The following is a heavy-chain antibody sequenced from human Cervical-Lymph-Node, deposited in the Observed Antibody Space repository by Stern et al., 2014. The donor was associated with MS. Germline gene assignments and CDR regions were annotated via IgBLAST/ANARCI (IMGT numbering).Heavy chain of an antibody. CDR1: GYTFTSYR. J-gene: IGHJ3*02. CDR3: ARGLLGSENAFDI. D-gene: IGHD2-15*01. CDR2: NSAYNGNT. V-gene: IGHV1-18*01. Sequence: QLVQSRAEVKTPGASVKVSCKASGYTFTSYRISWVRLAPVQRLAWMGWNSAYNGNTNYAQKLQGRVTMTTDTSTSTAYMELRSLRADDTAVYYCARGLLGSENAFDIWGQGTMVTVSS.